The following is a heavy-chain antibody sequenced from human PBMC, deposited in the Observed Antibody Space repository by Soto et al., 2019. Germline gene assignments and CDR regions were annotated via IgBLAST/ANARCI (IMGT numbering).Heavy chain of an antibody. D-gene: IGHD6-13*01. Sequence: ASVKVSCKASGYTFTSYGISWVRQAPGQGLEWMGWISAYNGNTNYAQKLQGRVTMTTDTSTSTAYMELRSLRSDDTAVYYCARDEGYSSSENWFDPWGQGTLVTVSS. CDR3: ARDEGYSSSENWFDP. CDR1: GYTFTSYG. CDR2: ISAYNGNT. V-gene: IGHV1-18*01. J-gene: IGHJ5*02.